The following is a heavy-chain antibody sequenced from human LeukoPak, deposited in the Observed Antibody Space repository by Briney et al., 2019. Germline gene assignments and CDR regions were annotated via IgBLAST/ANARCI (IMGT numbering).Heavy chain of an antibody. CDR2: IYYSGST. V-gene: IGHV4-61*01. CDR1: GGSISSSSYY. J-gene: IGHJ4*02. Sequence: TPSETLSLTCTVSGGSISSSSYYWGWIRQPPGKGLEWIGYIYYSGSTNYNPSLKSRVTISVDTSKNQFSLKLSSVTAADTAVYYCARDLGSGHDYWGQGTLVTVSS. D-gene: IGHD6-19*01. CDR3: ARDLGSGHDY.